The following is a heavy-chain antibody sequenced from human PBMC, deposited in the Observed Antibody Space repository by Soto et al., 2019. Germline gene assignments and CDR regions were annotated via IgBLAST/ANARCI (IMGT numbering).Heavy chain of an antibody. CDR1: VFTFSSYS. D-gene: IGHD2-2*01. V-gene: IGHV3-21*01. J-gene: IGHJ4*02. Sequence: LRLSCAASVFTFSSYSMNWVRQAPGKGLEWVSSISSSSSYIYYADSVKGRFTISRDNAKNSLYLQMNSLRAEDTAVYYCASQYQLLGWLWGQGTLVTVSS. CDR3: ASQYQLLGWL. CDR2: ISSSSSYI.